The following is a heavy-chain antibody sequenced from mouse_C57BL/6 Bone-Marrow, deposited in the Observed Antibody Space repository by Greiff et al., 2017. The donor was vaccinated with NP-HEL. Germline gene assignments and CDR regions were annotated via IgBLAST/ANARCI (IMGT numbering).Heavy chain of an antibody. D-gene: IGHD4-1*01. CDR3: ARHGTGKAWFAY. V-gene: IGHV5-6*01. CDR1: GFTFSSYG. J-gene: IGHJ3*01. Sequence: EVKLMESGGDLVKPGGSLKLSCAASGFTFSSYGMSWVRQTPDKRLEWVATISSGGSYTYYPDSVKGRFTISRDNAKNTLYLQMSSLKSEDTAMYYCARHGTGKAWFAYWGQGTLVTVSA. CDR2: ISSGGSYT.